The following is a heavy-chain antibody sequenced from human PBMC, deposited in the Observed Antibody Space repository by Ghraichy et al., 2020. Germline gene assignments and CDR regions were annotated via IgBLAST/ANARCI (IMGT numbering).Heavy chain of an antibody. Sequence: AVVSADGMTTYYAESVKGRFTISRDNSRNALYLEMTSLGAEDTAVYYCAKEGDGRSYLSWDYWGQ. J-gene: IGHJ4*02. V-gene: IGHV3-30*18. D-gene: IGHD1-1*01. CDR2: VSADGMTT. CDR3: AKEGDGRSYLSWDY.